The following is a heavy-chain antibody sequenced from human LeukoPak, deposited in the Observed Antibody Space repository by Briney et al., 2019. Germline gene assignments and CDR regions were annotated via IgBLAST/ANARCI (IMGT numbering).Heavy chain of an antibody. J-gene: IGHJ4*02. V-gene: IGHV3-64*01. CDR1: GFTFSSYA. CDR2: ISSNGGST. D-gene: IGHD1-7*01. CDR3: ARGALELYFDY. Sequence: GGSLRLSCAASGFTFSSYAMHWVRQAPGKGLEYVSAISSNGGSTYYANSVKGRFIISRDNSKNTLYLQMNSLRAEDTALYYCARGALELYFDYWGQGTLVTVSS.